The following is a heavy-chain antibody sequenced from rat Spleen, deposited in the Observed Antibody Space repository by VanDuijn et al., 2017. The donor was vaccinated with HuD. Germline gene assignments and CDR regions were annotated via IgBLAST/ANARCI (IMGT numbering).Heavy chain of an antibody. J-gene: IGHJ2*01. D-gene: IGHD4-3*01. V-gene: IGHV5-58*01. CDR1: GFIFKNYW. CDR2: IDTDGSRT. CDR3: AVAGYGY. Sequence: EVQLVESGGGLVQPGGSLKLSCIASGFIFKNYWLTWIRQAPGKGLEWVASIDTDGSRTYYPDSVRGRFTISRDNAENTAYLQMNSLWSEDTATYYCAVAGYGYWGQGVVVTVSS.